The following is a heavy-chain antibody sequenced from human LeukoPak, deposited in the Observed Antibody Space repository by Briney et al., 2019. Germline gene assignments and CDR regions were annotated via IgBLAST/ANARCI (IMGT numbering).Heavy chain of an antibody. CDR1: GGSISSYY. D-gene: IGHD5-18*01. V-gene: IGHV4-59*01. CDR2: IYYSGST. Sequence: PSETLSLTCTVSGGSISSYYWIWIRQPPGKGLEWIGYIYYSGSTNYNPSLKSQVTISLDTSRNQFSLKLSSVTAADTAVYYCARGDTAMVNGYYYYYMDVWGKGTTVTVSS. J-gene: IGHJ6*03. CDR3: ARGDTAMVNGYYYYYMDV.